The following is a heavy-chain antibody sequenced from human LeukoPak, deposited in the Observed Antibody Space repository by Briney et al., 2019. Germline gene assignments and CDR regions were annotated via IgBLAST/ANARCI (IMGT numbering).Heavy chain of an antibody. CDR1: GGSFSGYY. CDR2: INHSGST. Sequence: ASETLSLTCAVYGGSFSGYYWSWIRQPPGKGLEWVGEINHSGSTNYNPSLKSRVTISVDTSKNQFFLTLSSVTSADTAVYYCARVLDWFDPWGRGTLVTVSS. V-gene: IGHV4-34*01. J-gene: IGHJ5*02. CDR3: ARVLDWFDP.